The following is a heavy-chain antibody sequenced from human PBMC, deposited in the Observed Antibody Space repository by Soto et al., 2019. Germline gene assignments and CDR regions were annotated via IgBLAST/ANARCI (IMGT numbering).Heavy chain of an antibody. J-gene: IGHJ5*02. Sequence: QLQLQESGPGLVKPLETLSLTCTVSGGSISSRSYYWGWIRQPPGQGLEWIGSIYYSERTYYNPSLKSRVTISVDTSRNQSSQTQSSVTAADAAGYFCSGQSACYSNWCDPWGEGTLVTVSS. CDR2: IYYSERT. D-gene: IGHD2-15*01. V-gene: IGHV4-39*01. CDR1: GGSISSRSYY. CDR3: SGQSACYSNWCDP.